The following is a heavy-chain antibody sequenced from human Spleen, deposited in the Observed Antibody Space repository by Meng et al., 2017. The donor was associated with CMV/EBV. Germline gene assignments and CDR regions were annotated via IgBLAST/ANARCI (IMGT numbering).Heavy chain of an antibody. V-gene: IGHV3-20*04. CDR3: ASPGTYTKLQT. Sequence: GESLKISCAASGFTFDDYDMSWVRQAPGKGLEWVSGINCNGGSTSYADSVKGRFTVSRDNAKNSLHLLMNSLRGNDTAIYYCASPGTYTKLQTWGQGTLVTVSS. J-gene: IGHJ5*02. CDR2: INCNGGST. CDR1: GFTFDDYD. D-gene: IGHD1-14*01.